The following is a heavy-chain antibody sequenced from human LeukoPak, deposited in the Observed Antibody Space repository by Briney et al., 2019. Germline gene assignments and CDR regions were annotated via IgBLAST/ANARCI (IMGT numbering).Heavy chain of an antibody. J-gene: IGHJ6*03. CDR1: GGSISSYY. D-gene: IGHD4-11*01. Sequence: SETLSLTCTVSGGSISSYYWSWIRQPAGKGLEWIGRIYTSGSTNYNPSLKSRVTISVDKSKNQFSLKLSSVTAADTAVYYCARTTVTTDYYYYMDVWGKGTTVTVSS. CDR2: IYTSGST. CDR3: ARTTVTTDYYYYMDV. V-gene: IGHV4-4*07.